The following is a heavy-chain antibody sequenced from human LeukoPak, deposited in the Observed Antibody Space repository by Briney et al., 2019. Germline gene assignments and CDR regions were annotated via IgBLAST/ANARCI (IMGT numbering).Heavy chain of an antibody. CDR3: AKRGVVIRAVIIVGFHKEAYYFDY. J-gene: IGHJ4*02. V-gene: IGHV3-23*01. CDR2: ISDGGGSR. D-gene: IGHD3-10*01. CDR1: GITLSNYG. Sequence: GGSPRLSCAVSGITLSNYGMSWVRQAPGKGLEWVAGISDGGGSRNYADSVKGRFTISRDNPKNTLYLQMNSLRAEDTAVYFCAKRGVVIRAVIIVGFHKEAYYFDYWGQGALVTVSS.